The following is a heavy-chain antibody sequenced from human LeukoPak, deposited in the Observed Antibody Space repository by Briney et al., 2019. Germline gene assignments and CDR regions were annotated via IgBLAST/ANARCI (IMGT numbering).Heavy chain of an antibody. CDR2: VTSNGLTT. D-gene: IGHD3-22*01. CDR1: GFAFSRYV. Sequence: PGGSLRLSCSASGFAFSRYVMYWVRQAPGKGLQLVSAVTSNGLTTYYADSLKGRFIISRDNSKNTLTLQMSSLRPEDTAVYYCVSQYDYDTRGYYPFDYWGQGTWSPSPQ. V-gene: IGHV3-64D*09. CDR3: VSQYDYDTRGYYPFDY. J-gene: IGHJ4*02.